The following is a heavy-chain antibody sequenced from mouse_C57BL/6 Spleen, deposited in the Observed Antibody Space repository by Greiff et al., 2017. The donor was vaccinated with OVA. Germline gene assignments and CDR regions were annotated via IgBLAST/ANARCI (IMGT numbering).Heavy chain of an antibody. CDR2: IWTGGGT. D-gene: IGHD1-1*01. V-gene: IGHV2-9-1*01. CDR3: ARKGTVSAYWYFDV. Sequence: VKLVASGPGLVAPSQSLSITCTVSGFSLTSYAISWVRQPPGKGLEWLGVIWTGGGTNYNSALKSRLSISKDNSKSQVFLKMNSLQTDDTARYYCARKGTVSAYWYFDVWGTGTTVTVSS. CDR1: GFSLTSYA. J-gene: IGHJ1*03.